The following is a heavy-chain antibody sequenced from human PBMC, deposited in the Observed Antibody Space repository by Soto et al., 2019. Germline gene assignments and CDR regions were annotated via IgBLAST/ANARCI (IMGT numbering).Heavy chain of an antibody. D-gene: IGHD1-26*01. J-gene: IGHJ4*02. CDR3: VRWVGHFDF. Sequence: QVQLQESGPGLVKPSETLSLTCTVSGGSISSFHWSWIRQPPGKGLEWIGYVYYTGSTNYNPSLRSRVTISVDTSKNQFSLKLTSVTAADTAVYYCVRWVGHFDFWGQGTLVTVSS. V-gene: IGHV4-59*03. CDR2: VYYTGST. CDR1: GGSISSFH.